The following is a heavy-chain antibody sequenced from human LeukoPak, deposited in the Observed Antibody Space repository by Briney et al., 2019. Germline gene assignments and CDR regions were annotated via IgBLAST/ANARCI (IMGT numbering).Heavy chain of an antibody. CDR3: ARETRLSGYDFNAFDI. CDR2: ISAYNGNT. Sequence: ALVKVSCKASGYTFTSYGISWVRQAPGQGLEWMGWISAYNGNTNYAQKLQGRVTMTTDTSTSTAYMELRSLRSDDTAVYYCARETRLSGYDFNAFDIWGQGTMVTVSS. D-gene: IGHD5-12*01. V-gene: IGHV1-18*01. CDR1: GYTFTSYG. J-gene: IGHJ3*02.